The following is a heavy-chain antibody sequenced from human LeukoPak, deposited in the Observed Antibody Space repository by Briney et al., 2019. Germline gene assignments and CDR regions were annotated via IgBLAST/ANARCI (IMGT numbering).Heavy chain of an antibody. V-gene: IGHV4-59*01. CDR3: AREPGYCSGGSCFDAFDI. J-gene: IGHJ3*02. CDR1: GGSFSGYY. CDR2: IYYSGST. Sequence: PSETLSLTCAVYGGSFSGYYWSWIRQPPGKGLEWIGYIYYSGSTNYNPSLKSRVTISVDTSKNQFSLKLSSVTAADTAVYYCAREPGYCSGGSCFDAFDIWGQGTMVTVSS. D-gene: IGHD2-15*01.